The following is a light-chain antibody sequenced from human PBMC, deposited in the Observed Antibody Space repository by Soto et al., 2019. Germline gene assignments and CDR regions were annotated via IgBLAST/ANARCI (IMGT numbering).Light chain of an antibody. J-gene: IGKJ4*01. CDR3: QQYSGYSLT. Sequence: DIQMTQSPSTLSASVGDRVTITCRASQSVSSWLAWYQQKPGKAPKLLIYKASSLESGVPSRFSGSESGTEFTLTISSLQPDVFATYFCQQYSGYSLTFGGGTKVEIK. CDR1: QSVSSW. V-gene: IGKV1-5*03. CDR2: KAS.